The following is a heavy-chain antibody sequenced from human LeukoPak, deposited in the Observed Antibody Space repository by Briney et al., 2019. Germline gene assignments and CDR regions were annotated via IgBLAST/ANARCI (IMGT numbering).Heavy chain of an antibody. CDR3: ARGLISPKTMIVWYFDY. CDR2: ISSSSSYI. J-gene: IGHJ4*02. Sequence: GGSLRLSCAASGFTFSSYSMNWVRQAPGKGLEWVSSISSSSSYIYYADSVKGRFTISRDNAKNSLYLQMNSLRAEDTAVYYCARGLISPKTMIVWYFDYWGQGTLVTVSS. CDR1: GFTFSSYS. D-gene: IGHD3-22*01. V-gene: IGHV3-21*01.